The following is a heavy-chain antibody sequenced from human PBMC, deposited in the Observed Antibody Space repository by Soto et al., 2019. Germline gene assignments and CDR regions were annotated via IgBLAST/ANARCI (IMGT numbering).Heavy chain of an antibody. CDR1: GGTFSSYT. CDR2: IIPILGIA. Sequence: GASVKVSCKASGGTFSSYTISWVRQAPGQGLEWMGRIIPILGIANYAQKFQGRVTITADKSTSTAYMELSSLRSEDTAVYYCARDYPYGSGIQRPPFDPWGQGTLVTVSS. CDR3: ARDYPYGSGIQRPPFDP. D-gene: IGHD3-10*01. J-gene: IGHJ5*02. V-gene: IGHV1-69*04.